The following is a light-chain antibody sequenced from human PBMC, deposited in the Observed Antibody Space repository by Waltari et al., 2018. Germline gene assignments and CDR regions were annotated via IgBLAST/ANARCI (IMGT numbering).Light chain of an antibody. CDR1: QGISSY. V-gene: IGKV1-8*01. CDR2: AAS. Sequence: AIRITQSPSSLSASTGDRVTITCRASQGISSYLAGYQQKQGKAPKLLIYAASTLQSGVPSRCSSSGSSTDVTLIISCLQSEDFATYYCQQYYNYPLYTFGRGTKLEIK. J-gene: IGKJ2*01. CDR3: QQYYNYPLYT.